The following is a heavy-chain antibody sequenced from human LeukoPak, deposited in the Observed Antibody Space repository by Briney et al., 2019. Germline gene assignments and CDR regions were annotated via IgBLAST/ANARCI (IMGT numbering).Heavy chain of an antibody. J-gene: IGHJ2*01. Sequence: KPSETLSLTCTVSGGSISSYYWSWIRQPPGKGLEWIGYIYYSGSTNYNPSLKSRVTISVDTSKNQFSLKLSSVTAADTAVYYCASTRYSGYDFYSYWYFDLWGRGTLVTVSS. CDR2: IYYSGST. D-gene: IGHD5-12*01. V-gene: IGHV4-59*08. CDR1: GGSISSYY. CDR3: ASTRYSGYDFYSYWYFDL.